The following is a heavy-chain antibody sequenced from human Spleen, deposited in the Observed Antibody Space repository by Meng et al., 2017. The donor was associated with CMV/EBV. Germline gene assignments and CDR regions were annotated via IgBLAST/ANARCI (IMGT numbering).Heavy chain of an antibody. V-gene: IGHV3-64*02. D-gene: IGHD3-22*01. J-gene: IGHJ3*02. CDR2: ISSNGGST. CDR3: ARDYSGDSSGYYLDAFDI. Sequence: GGSLRLSCAASGFTFSSYAMHWVRQAPGKGLEYVSAISSNGGSTYYADSVKGRFTISRDNSKNTLYLQMNSLRAEDTAVYYCARDYSGDSSGYYLDAFDIWGQGTMVIVSS. CDR1: GFTFSSYA.